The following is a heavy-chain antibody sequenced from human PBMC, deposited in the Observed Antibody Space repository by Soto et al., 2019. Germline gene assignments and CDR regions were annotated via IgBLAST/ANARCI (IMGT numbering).Heavy chain of an antibody. CDR2: IIPIFGTA. V-gene: IGHV1-69*06. CDR3: ARDSDYYDNSGYYPY. CDR1: GGTFSSYA. Sequence: ASVKVSCKASGGTFSSYAISWVRQAPGQGLEWMGGIIPIFGTANYAQKFQGRVTITADKSTSTAYMELSSLRSEDTAVYYCARDSDYYDNSGYYPYWGQGTLVTVSS. D-gene: IGHD3-22*01. J-gene: IGHJ4*02.